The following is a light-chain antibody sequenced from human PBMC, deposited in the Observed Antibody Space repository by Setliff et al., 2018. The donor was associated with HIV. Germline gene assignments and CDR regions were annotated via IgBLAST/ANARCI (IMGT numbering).Light chain of an antibody. Sequence: QSVLAQPASVSGSPGQSITISCTGTSSDVGRYDLVSWYQQHPGKAPTLIIYQATKRPSGVSNRFSGSNSGNTAPLTISGLHAEDEADYYCCSNTGSNTYVFGTGTKVTVL. CDR3: CSNTGSNTYV. J-gene: IGLJ1*01. V-gene: IGLV2-23*01. CDR1: SSDVGRYDL. CDR2: QAT.